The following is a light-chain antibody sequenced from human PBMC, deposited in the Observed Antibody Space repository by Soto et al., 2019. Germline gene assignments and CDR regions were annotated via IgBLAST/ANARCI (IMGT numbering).Light chain of an antibody. Sequence: QSALTQPASVSGSPGQSITLSCTGTSSDVGSYNLVSWYQQHPGKAPKLMIYEVSKRPSGVSNRFSGSKSGNTASLTISGLQAEDEADYYCCSYAGSSTLGVFGGGTQLTVL. CDR1: SSDVGSYNL. CDR3: CSYAGSSTLGV. J-gene: IGLJ3*02. V-gene: IGLV2-23*02. CDR2: EVS.